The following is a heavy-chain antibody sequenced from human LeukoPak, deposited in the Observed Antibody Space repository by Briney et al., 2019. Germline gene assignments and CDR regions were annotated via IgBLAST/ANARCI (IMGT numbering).Heavy chain of an antibody. D-gene: IGHD6-19*01. CDR2: INWNGGST. V-gene: IGHV3-20*04. CDR3: AAGDRNGWYFDY. Sequence: GGSLRLSCAASGFPFDDHGMSWVRQVPGRGLERVSGINWNGGSTGYAHSVKGRFTISRDNDKNSLYLQMNSLRAEDTSLYYCAAGDRNGWYFDYWGQGTLVTVTS. J-gene: IGHJ4*02. CDR1: GFPFDDHG.